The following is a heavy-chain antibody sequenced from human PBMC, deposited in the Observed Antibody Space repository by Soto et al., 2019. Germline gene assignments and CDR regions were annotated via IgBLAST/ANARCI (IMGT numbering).Heavy chain of an antibody. CDR2: IYYDGSNR. D-gene: IGHD2-8*01. CDR3: ARAFCTNGVCYYFFDY. V-gene: IGHV3-33*01. J-gene: IGHJ4*01. Sequence: GGSLRLSCAASGFTFGTYAMHWVRQAPGKGLEWVAVIYYDGSNRYYGDAVKGRFTISRDNSKSTLYLQMSSLRAEDTAVYYCARAFCTNGVCYYFFDYWGHGTLVTVSS. CDR1: GFTFGTYA.